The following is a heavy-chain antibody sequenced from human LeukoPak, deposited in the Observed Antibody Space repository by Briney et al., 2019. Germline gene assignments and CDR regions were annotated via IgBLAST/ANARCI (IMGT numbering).Heavy chain of an antibody. CDR2: IYTSGST. V-gene: IGHV4-4*07. J-gene: IGHJ4*02. Sequence: SETLSLTCTVSGGSISSYYWSWIRQPAGKGLEWIGCIYTSGSTNYNPSLKSRVTMSVDTSKNQFSLKLSSVTAADTAVYYCAMVTTVNSIPYWGQGTLVTVSS. CDR3: AMVTTVNSIPY. D-gene: IGHD4-17*01. CDR1: GGSISSYY.